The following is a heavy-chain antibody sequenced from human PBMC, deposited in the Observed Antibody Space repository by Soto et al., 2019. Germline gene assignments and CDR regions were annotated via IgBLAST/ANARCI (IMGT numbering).Heavy chain of an antibody. D-gene: IGHD2-15*01. CDR3: ARAWRGSLAFDY. J-gene: IGHJ4*02. CDR2: IGTAGDT. V-gene: IGHV3-13*01. Sequence: PGGSLRLSCAASGFPFSSYDMHWVRQATGKGLEWVSAIGTAGDTYYPGSVKGRFTISRENAKNSLYLQMNSLRAGDTAVYYCARAWRGSLAFDYWGQGTLVTVSS. CDR1: GFPFSSYD.